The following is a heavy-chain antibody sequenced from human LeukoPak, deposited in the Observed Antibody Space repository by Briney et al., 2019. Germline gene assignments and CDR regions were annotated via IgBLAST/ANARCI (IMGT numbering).Heavy chain of an antibody. D-gene: IGHD3-22*01. CDR2: INHSGST. CDR3: ARFRPTYYYDSSGSRGDY. CDR1: GGSFSGYY. Sequence: PSETLSLTCAVYGGSFSGYYWSWIRQPPGKGLEWIGEINHSGSTNYNPSLKSRVTISVDTSKNQLSLKLSSVTAADTAVYYCARFRPTYYYDSSGSRGDYWGQGTLVTVSS. J-gene: IGHJ4*02. V-gene: IGHV4-34*01.